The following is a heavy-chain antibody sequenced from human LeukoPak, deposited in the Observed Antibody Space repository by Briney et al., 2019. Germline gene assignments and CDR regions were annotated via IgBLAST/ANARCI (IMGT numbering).Heavy chain of an antibody. CDR1: GFXLSSYG. J-gene: IGHJ4*02. CDR2: IWFDGTNK. Sequence: GRSLRLSCAASGFXLSSYGIHWVRQAPGKGLEWVAVIWFDGTNKYYRDSVKGRFTISRDNSKNTLYLQMNSLRAEDTAVYYCARGGYDLWSGYRIDYWGQGTLVTVSS. CDR3: ARGGYDLWSGYRIDY. D-gene: IGHD3-3*01. V-gene: IGHV3-33*01.